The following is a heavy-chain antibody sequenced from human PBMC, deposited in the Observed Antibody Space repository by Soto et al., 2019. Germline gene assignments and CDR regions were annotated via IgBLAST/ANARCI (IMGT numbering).Heavy chain of an antibody. Sequence: SETLSLTCAVHGGSFSGFYWTWIRQPPGKGLEWIGEINHSGSSNYNPPLKSRVTMSLDTSRNQFSLSLNSVTAADTAVYYCARMAGPWYFDLWGRRTLVTVS. CDR3: ARMAGPWYFDL. CDR1: GGSFSGFY. V-gene: IGHV4-34*01. J-gene: IGHJ2*01. CDR2: INHSGSS.